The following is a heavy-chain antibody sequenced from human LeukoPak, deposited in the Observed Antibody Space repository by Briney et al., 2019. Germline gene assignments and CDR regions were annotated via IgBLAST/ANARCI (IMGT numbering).Heavy chain of an antibody. CDR3: ARDARLYWVAFDI. J-gene: IGHJ3*02. V-gene: IGHV1-2*02. CDR2: INPNSGGT. Sequence: ASVKVSCKASGYTFTGYYMHWVRQAPGQGLEWMGWINPNSGGTNYAQKFQGRVTMTRDTSISTAYMELSRLRSDDTAVYYCARDARLYWVAFDIWGQGTMVTVSS. D-gene: IGHD2-15*01. CDR1: GYTFTGYY.